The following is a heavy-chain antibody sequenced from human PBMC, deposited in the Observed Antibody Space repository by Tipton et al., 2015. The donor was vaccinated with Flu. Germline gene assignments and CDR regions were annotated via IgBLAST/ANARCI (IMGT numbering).Heavy chain of an antibody. CDR3: ANAVMAAAGTYGNWFDR. V-gene: IGHV6-1*01. CDR1: GDSVSNNTAA. CDR2: TYYRTQWRT. D-gene: IGHD6-13*01. J-gene: IGHJ5*02. Sequence: GLVKPSQTLSLTCAISGDSVSNNTAAWNWIRQSPSRGLERLGRTYYRTQWRTDYAASVRGRITINPDTSKNQISLQLKFVTPDDTAVYYCANAVMAAAGTYGNWFDRWGQGTLVTVSS.